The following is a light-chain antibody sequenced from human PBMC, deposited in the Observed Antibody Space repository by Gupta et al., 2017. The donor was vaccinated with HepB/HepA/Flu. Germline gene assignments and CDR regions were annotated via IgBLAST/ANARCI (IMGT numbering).Light chain of an antibody. V-gene: IGKV4-1*01. J-gene: IGKJ4*01. Sequence: DNVMTQSPDSLAVSLDEKATLYCKSSHRVFYSSNDRSYLAWYRQKPGQAPKLLIFCASTRETGFPDRFSGSGSGTDFTLTISSLEAEDFAVYYCQHRNSSPLTFGRGTKV. CDR1: HRVFYSSNDRSY. CDR2: CAS. CDR3: QHRNSSPLT.